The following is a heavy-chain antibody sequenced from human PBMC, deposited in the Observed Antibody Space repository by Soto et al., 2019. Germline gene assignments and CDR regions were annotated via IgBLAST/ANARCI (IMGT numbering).Heavy chain of an antibody. J-gene: IGHJ4*02. Sequence: QVQLQASGPGLVKPSETLSLTCTVSGGSVSSGSYYWSWIRQPPGKGLEWIGYIYYSGSTNYNPSLKSRVTISVDTSKNQFSLKLSSVTAADTAVYYCAREGVSYFDYWGQGTLVTVSS. CDR3: AREGVSYFDY. D-gene: IGHD2-21*01. CDR2: IYYSGST. V-gene: IGHV4-61*01. CDR1: GGSVSSGSYY.